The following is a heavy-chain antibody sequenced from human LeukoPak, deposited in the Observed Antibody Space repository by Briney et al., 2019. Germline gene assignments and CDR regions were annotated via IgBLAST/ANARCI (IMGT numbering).Heavy chain of an antibody. CDR3: ARLSPGSLDMFDS. Sequence: SETLSLTCTVPGGSISRYYWSRIRQPPGKGLEWIGYIYYSGSTNYNPSLKSRVTISVDTSKNQFSLKLSSVTAADTAVYYCARLSPGSLDMFDSSGQGTLVTVSS. D-gene: IGHD3/OR15-3a*01. CDR2: IYYSGST. CDR1: GGSISRYY. J-gene: IGHJ4*02. V-gene: IGHV4-59*08.